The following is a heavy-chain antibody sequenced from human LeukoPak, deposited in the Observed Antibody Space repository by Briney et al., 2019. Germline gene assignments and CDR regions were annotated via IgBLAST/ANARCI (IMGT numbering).Heavy chain of an antibody. CDR1: GGSISSSSYY. CDR3: ARMRYSSSSVDV. D-gene: IGHD6-6*01. Sequence: SETLSLTCTVSGGSISSSSYYWGWIRQPPGKGLAWIGNIYYSGSAYYNPSIKSRVTISVDTSKNQFSLKLSSVTAADTGVYYCARMRYSSSSVDVWGQGTTVTVSS. CDR2: IYYSGSA. V-gene: IGHV4-39*01. J-gene: IGHJ6*02.